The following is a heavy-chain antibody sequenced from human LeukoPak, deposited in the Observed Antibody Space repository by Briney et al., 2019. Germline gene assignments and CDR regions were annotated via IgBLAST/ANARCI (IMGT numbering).Heavy chain of an antibody. CDR3: TATPWGGAAAIFDY. J-gene: IGHJ4*02. V-gene: IGHV3-74*01. CDR2: ISGDGNFK. CDR1: GFTLNTYR. D-gene: IGHD6-25*01. Sequence: PGGSLRLSCAASGFTLNTYRIHWVRQTPQTGLEWVAGISGDGNFKRNADSVRGRLTIFTDNAKSTVSLQVSSLRAEDTAVYYCTATPWGGAAAIFDYWGQGILVTVSS.